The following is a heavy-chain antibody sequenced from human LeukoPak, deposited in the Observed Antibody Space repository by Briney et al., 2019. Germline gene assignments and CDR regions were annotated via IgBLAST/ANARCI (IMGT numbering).Heavy chain of an antibody. J-gene: IGHJ1*01. V-gene: IGHV1-24*01. CDR3: ARQTGIVGATRHFQH. CDR2: FDPEDGET. Sequence: ASVKVSCKVSGYTLTELSMHWVRQAPGKGLEWMGGFDPEDGETIYAQKFQGRVTMTEDTSTDTAYMELSSLRSDDTAVYYCARQTGIVGATRHFQHWGQGTLVTVSS. CDR1: GYTLTELS. D-gene: IGHD1-26*01.